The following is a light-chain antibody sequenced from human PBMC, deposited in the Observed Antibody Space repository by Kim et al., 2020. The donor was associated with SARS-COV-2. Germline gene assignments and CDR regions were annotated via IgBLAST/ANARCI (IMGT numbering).Light chain of an antibody. J-gene: IGKJ1*01. V-gene: IGKV3-15*01. CDR1: QSVSSN. CDR2: GAS. CDR3: QQYNNWPSWT. Sequence: SPGEGATLACRASQSVSSNLAWYQQKPGQAPRLLIYGASTRATGIPARFSGSGSGTEFTLTISSLQSEDFAVYYCQQYNNWPSWTFGQGTKVDIK.